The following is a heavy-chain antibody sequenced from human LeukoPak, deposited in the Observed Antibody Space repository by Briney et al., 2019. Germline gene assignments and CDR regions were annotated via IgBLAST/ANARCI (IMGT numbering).Heavy chain of an antibody. CDR3: ARRIRGAPTDH. D-gene: IGHD3-10*01. J-gene: IGHJ4*02. V-gene: IGHV1-8*01. CDR2: MNPNSGNT. Sequence: ASVKVSCKASGYTFTTYDLNWVRQATGQGLEWMGWMNPNSGNTGYAQKFQGRVTMTRSTSISTAYMELNNLTSEDTAVYYCARRIRGAPTDHWGQGTLVTVSS. CDR1: GYTFTTYD.